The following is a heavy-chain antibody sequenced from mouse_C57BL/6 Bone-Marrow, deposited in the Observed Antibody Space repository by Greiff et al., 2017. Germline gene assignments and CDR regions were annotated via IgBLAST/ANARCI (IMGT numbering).Heavy chain of an antibody. D-gene: IGHD2-4*01. CDR2: ISYDGSN. Sequence: ESGPGLVKPSQSLSLTCSVTGYSITSGYYWNWIRQFPGNKLEWMGYISYDGSNNYNPSLKNRISITRDTSKNQFVLKLNSVTTEDTATYYCAREGLRRFAYWGQGTLVTVSA. CDR1: GYSITSGYY. V-gene: IGHV3-6*01. J-gene: IGHJ3*01. CDR3: AREGLRRFAY.